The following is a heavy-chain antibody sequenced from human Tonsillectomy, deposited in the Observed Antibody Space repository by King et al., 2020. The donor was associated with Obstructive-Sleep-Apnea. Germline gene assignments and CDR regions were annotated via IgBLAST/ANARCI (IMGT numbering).Heavy chain of an antibody. V-gene: IGHV3-23*04. CDR2: ISGSGSST. CDR3: AKVAFVVVPAAHFDAFDI. Sequence: VQLVESGGGLVHPGGSLRLSCAASGFTFSSFAMSWVRQAPGKGLEWVSFISGSGSSTYYADSVKGRFTISRDNSKNTLYLQMNSLRAEDTALYYCAKVAFVVVPAAHFDAFDIWGQGTVVTVSS. J-gene: IGHJ3*02. D-gene: IGHD2-2*01. CDR1: GFTFSSFA.